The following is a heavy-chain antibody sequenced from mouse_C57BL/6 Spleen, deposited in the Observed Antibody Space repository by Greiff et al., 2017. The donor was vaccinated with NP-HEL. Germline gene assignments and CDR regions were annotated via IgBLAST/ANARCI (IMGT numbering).Heavy chain of an antibody. V-gene: IGHV5-9-1*02. J-gene: IGHJ1*03. CDR2: ISSGGDYI. CDR1: GFTFSSYA. Sequence: EVKLVESGEGLVKPGGSLKLSCAASGFTFSSYAMSWVRQTPEKRLEWVAYISSGGDYIYYADTVKGRFTISRDNARNTLYLQMSSLKSEDTAMYYCTRESAITTVVDPWYFDVWGTGTTVTVSS. D-gene: IGHD1-1*01. CDR3: TRESAITTVVDPWYFDV.